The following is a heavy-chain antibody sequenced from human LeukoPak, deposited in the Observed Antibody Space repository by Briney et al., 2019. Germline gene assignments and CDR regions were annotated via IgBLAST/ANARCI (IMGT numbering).Heavy chain of an antibody. CDR2: IHNSESS. V-gene: IGHV4-59*02. Sequence: SETLSLTCTVSGGSVSTYYWSWIRQPPGKGLEWIGFIHNSESSIYNPSLKSRVTISVDTSKNQFSLKLSSVTAADTAVYYCARADGSRNLYGYWGQGTLVTVSS. D-gene: IGHD3-10*01. CDR1: GGSVSTYY. J-gene: IGHJ4*02. CDR3: ARADGSRNLYGY.